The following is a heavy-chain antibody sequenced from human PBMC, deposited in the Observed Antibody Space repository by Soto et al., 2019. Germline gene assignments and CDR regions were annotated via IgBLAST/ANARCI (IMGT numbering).Heavy chain of an antibody. CDR3: ARSYYYFDL. CDR1: GGSTSSSNYY. J-gene: IGHJ2*01. Sequence: QLQLQESGPGLVKPSETLSLTCTVSGGSTSSSNYYWGWIRQPPGKGLEWIGSIYYSGSTFYNPSLQSRVTISADTSKNQFSLKLSSVTAADTAVYYCARSYYYFDLWGRGTLVTVSS. CDR2: IYYSGST. V-gene: IGHV4-39*01.